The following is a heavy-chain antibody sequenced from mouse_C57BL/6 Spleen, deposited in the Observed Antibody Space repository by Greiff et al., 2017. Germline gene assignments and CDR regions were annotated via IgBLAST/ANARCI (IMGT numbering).Heavy chain of an antibody. Sequence: QVQLKESGPGLVQPSQSLSITCTVSGFSLTSYGVHWVRQSPGKGLEWLGVIWRGGSTDYNAAFMSRLSITKENYKSQVFFKMNSQQAADTAIYYCAKNYYYDYDWYFDVWGTGTTVTVSS. CDR2: IWRGGST. D-gene: IGHD2-4*01. V-gene: IGHV2-5*01. CDR3: AKNYYYDYDWYFDV. J-gene: IGHJ1*03. CDR1: GFSLTSYG.